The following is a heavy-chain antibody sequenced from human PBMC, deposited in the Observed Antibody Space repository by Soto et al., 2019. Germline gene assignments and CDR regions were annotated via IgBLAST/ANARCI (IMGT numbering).Heavy chain of an antibody. J-gene: IGHJ6*02. V-gene: IGHV1-69*01. CDR1: GGTFSSYA. Sequence: QVQLVQSGAEGKKPGSSVKVSCKASGGTFSSYAISWVRQAPGQGFEWMGGSIHIFGTENYAQKFQGRITNTADESTSTAYMELSSLRSEDTAVYYCARVSHPDYYYYGMDGGGHGKTVTVSS. CDR2: SIHIFGTE. CDR3: ARVSHPDYYYYGMDG.